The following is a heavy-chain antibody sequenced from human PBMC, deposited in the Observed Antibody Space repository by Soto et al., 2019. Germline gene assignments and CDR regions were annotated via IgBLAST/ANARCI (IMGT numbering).Heavy chain of an antibody. CDR1: GFTFRSYA. CDR2: ISGSAGST. V-gene: IGHV3-23*01. D-gene: IGHD3-10*02. J-gene: IGHJ6*02. CDR3: ASNMVFGEYGLDV. Sequence: GGSQRLSCAASGFTFRSYAMHWVRQAPGKGLEWVSVISGSAGSTYYADSVKGRFTISRDNSKNTLYLQMNSLRAGDTAVYYCASNMVFGEYGLDVWGQGTTVTVSS.